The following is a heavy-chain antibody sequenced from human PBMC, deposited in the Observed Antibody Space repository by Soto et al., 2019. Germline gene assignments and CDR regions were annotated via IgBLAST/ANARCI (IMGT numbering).Heavy chain of an antibody. CDR2: IYWNDDK. CDR3: AQSIWEQVPRHVGLVWFDP. D-gene: IGHD1-1*01. J-gene: IGHJ5*02. Sequence: SGPTLVNPTQTLALTCTFSGFSLSTSGVGVGWIRQPPGKALEWLALIYWNDDKRYSPSLKSRLTITKDTSKNQVVLTMTNMDPVDTATYYCAQSIWEQVPRHVGLVWFDPWGQGNLVTLSS. V-gene: IGHV2-5*01. CDR1: GFSLSTSGVG.